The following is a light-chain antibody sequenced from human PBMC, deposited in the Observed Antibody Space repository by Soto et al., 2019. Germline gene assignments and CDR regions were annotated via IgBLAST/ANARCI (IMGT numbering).Light chain of an antibody. CDR1: SSDVGGYNY. CDR2: EVS. Sequence: QSVLTQPASVSGSPGQSITISCTGTSSDVGGYNYVSWYQQHPGKAPKLILYEVSNRPSGVSNRFSGSKSGNTASLTISGLQAEDEADYYCSSYASSNTLLFGGGTKLTVL. CDR3: SSYASSNTLL. V-gene: IGLV2-14*01. J-gene: IGLJ2*01.